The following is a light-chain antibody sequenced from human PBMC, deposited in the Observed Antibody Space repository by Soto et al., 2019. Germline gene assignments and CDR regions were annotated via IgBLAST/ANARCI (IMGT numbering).Light chain of an antibody. CDR2: EVN. V-gene: IGLV2-14*01. J-gene: IGLJ3*02. Sequence: QSALTQPASVSGSPGQSVTISCTGPRSDIGDSNFISWYQHSPGKAPRLLIYEVNNRPSGVSRRFSGSKAGNTASLTISGLLEDDEADYFCCSYAGSWVFGGGTKLTVL. CDR1: RSDIGDSNF. CDR3: CSYAGSWV.